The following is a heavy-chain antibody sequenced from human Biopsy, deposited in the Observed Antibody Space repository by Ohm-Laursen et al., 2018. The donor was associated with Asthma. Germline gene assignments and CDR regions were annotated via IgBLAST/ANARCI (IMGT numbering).Heavy chain of an antibody. J-gene: IGHJ3*02. Sequence: LSLTCAAPGFSFSDFAIHWVRQAPGKGLEWVGGISKDASTQDYADSVKGRFTMARDNSKNTLDLQMNSLREEDSAVYYCVIYCTDDAFDIWGQGTVVSVSS. D-gene: IGHD2-8*01. CDR3: VIYCTDDAFDI. V-gene: IGHV3-30*01. CDR1: GFSFSDFA. CDR2: ISKDASTQ.